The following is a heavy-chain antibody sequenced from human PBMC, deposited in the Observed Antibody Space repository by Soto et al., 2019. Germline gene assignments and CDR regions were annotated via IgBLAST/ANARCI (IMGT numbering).Heavy chain of an antibody. CDR2: IKSDGTT. D-gene: IGHD3-3*01. CDR1: GFSVSNYW. CDR3: AKDRGEEGLKFLEWFGGMDV. V-gene: IGHV3-74*01. J-gene: IGHJ6*02. Sequence: PGGSLRLSCAASGFSVSNYWMNWVRQAPGKGLVCVSHIKSDGTTSYADSVEGRFTVSRDDAKNTFYLQMNGLRAEDTAVYYCAKDRGEEGLKFLEWFGGMDVWGHGTTVTVSS.